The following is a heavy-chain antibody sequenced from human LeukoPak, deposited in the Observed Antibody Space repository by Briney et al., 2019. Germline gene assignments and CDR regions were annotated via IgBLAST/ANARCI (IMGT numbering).Heavy chain of an antibody. CDR3: ARKNDFDI. CDR2: IYYSGST. D-gene: IGHD2/OR15-2a*01. V-gene: IGHV4-59*01. CDR1: GGXISSDH. Sequence: PSETLSLTCTVSGGXISSDHWNWIRQPPGKGLEWIWCIYYSGSTYYNPSLKSRVTISVDMSKSQFSLRLTSVTAADTAVYYCARKNDFDIWGQGTLVTVSS. J-gene: IGHJ3*02.